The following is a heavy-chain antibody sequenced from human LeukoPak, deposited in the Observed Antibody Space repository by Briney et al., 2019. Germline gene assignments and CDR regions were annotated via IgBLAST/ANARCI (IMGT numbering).Heavy chain of an antibody. CDR1: GFSISSYE. V-gene: IGHV3-48*03. D-gene: IGHD3-22*01. CDR3: AGRNYYDSSGPGF. CDR2: ISSSGSTI. J-gene: IGHJ4*02. Sequence: GGSLRLSCAASGFSISSYEMNWVRQAPGKGLEWVSHISSSGSTIWYADSVKGRFTISRDNAKNSLYLQMNSLRAEDTAVYYCAGRNYYDSSGPGFWGQGTLVTVSS.